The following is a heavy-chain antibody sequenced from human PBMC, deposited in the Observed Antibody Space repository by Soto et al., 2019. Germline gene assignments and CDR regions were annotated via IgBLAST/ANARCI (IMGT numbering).Heavy chain of an antibody. Sequence: ASVNVSCKASGYTFTSYDINWVRQATGQGLEWMGWMNPNSGNTGYAQKFQGRVTMTRNTSISTAYMELSSLRSEDTAVYYCAGIGCSSTSCTYYYYYYMDVWGKGTTVTVSS. CDR3: AGIGCSSTSCTYYYYYYMDV. CDR1: GYTFTSYD. CDR2: MNPNSGNT. J-gene: IGHJ6*03. D-gene: IGHD2-2*01. V-gene: IGHV1-8*01.